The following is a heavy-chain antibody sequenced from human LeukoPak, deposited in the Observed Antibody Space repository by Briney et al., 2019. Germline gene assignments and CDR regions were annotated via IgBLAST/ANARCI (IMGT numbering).Heavy chain of an antibody. J-gene: IGHJ5*02. Sequence: SETLSLTCAVYGGSFSGYYWSWIRQPPGKGLEWIGEINHSGSTNYNPSLKSRVTISVDTSKNQFSLKLSSVTAADTAVYYCARGAARYYSGGSCRNWFDPWGQGTLVTVSS. D-gene: IGHD2-15*01. CDR1: GGSFSGYY. V-gene: IGHV4-34*01. CDR3: ARGAARYYSGGSCRNWFDP. CDR2: INHSGST.